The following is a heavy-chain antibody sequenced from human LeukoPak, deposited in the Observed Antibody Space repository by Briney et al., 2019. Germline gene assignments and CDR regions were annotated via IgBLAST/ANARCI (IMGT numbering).Heavy chain of an antibody. CDR2: ISASGST. V-gene: IGHV4-4*07. J-gene: IGHJ4*02. CDR1: GGSLSTHY. Sequence: SETLSHTCTVSGGSLSTHYWGWIRQPAGKGLEWIGRISASGSTNYNPSLKSRVTMSVDTSKNQFSLKLNSVTAADTAVYYCTRWSEYWGQGTLVTVSS. CDR3: TRWSEY.